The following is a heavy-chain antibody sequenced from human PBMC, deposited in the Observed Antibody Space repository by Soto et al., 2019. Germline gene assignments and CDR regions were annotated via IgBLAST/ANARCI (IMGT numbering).Heavy chain of an antibody. V-gene: IGHV6-1*01. J-gene: IGHJ4*02. CDR2: TYYRSNWRH. D-gene: IGHD6-19*01. Sequence: SQTLSLTCAISGDSVSSNTAAWNWIRSSPSRGLEWLGRTYYRSNWRHDYAVSVRSRITVNPDTSKNLCSLQLNAVTPDDTAVYYCARGVAGSGFDLWGQGTLVTVSS. CDR3: ARGVAGSGFDL. CDR1: GDSVSSNTAA.